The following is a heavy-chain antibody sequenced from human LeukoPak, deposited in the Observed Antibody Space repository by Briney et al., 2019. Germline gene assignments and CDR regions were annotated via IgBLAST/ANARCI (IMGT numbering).Heavy chain of an antibody. V-gene: IGHV4-30-4*01. D-gene: IGHD3-22*01. CDR2: IYCSGST. CDR1: GGSISSGDYY. J-gene: IGHJ4*02. Sequence: SQTLSLTCTVSGGSISSGDYYWSWIRQPPGKGLEWIGYIYCSGSTYYNPSLKSRVTISVDTSKNQFSLKLSSVTAADTAVYYCARWGDYYDSSGYRSYYFDYWGQGTLVTVSS. CDR3: ARWGDYYDSSGYRSYYFDY.